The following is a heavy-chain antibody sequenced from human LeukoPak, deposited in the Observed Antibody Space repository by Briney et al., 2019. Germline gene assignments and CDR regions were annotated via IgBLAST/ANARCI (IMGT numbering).Heavy chain of an antibody. CDR2: IIQDGSAT. D-gene: IGHD3-16*01. J-gene: IGHJ5*02. CDR1: GFTFSRYC. CDR3: ARDSYVDNWFDP. V-gene: IGHV3-7*01. Sequence: PGGSLRLSCAASGFTFSRYCMTWVRQAPGKGLEWVAEIIQDGSATYYIDSVRGRFTISRDNAKNSLYLQMNSLRAEDTAVYYCARDSYVDNWFDPWGQGTLVTVSS.